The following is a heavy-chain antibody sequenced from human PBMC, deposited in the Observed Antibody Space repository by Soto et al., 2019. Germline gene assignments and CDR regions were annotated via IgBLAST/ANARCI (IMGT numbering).Heavy chain of an antibody. CDR1: GFTFSSYA. D-gene: IGHD6-25*01. Sequence: PGGSLRLSCAASGFTFSSYAMSWVRQAPGKGLEWVSAISGTGGTTYYADSVKGWFTISRDNSRNTLHLQMNSLRAEDTAIYYCAKFFVETGGSSGWPWSFHFWGQGTLVTVSS. CDR2: ISGTGGTT. J-gene: IGHJ4*02. V-gene: IGHV3-23*01. CDR3: AKFFVETGGSSGWPWSFHF.